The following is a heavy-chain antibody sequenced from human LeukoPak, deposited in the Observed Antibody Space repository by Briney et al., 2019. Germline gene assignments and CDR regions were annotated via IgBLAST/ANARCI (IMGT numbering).Heavy chain of an antibody. Sequence: GGSLRLSCAASGFIFNSYWMSWVRQAPGKGLEWVANIKQDGSEKYYVDSVKGRFTISRDNAKNSLYLEMNSLRVEDTAVYYCARGVVVVVPAAMTYFDYWGQGTLVTVSS. D-gene: IGHD2-2*01. J-gene: IGHJ4*02. CDR3: ARGVVVVVPAAMTYFDY. V-gene: IGHV3-7*01. CDR1: GFIFNSYW. CDR2: IKQDGSEK.